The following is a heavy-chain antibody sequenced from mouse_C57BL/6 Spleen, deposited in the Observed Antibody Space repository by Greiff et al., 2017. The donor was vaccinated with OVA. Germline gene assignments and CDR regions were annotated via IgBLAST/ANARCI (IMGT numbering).Heavy chain of an antibody. CDR2: INPNYGTT. CDR3: ARGTTTGYFDV. CDR1: GYSFTDYN. V-gene: IGHV1-39*01. Sequence: SGYSFTDYNMNWVKQSNGKSLEWIGVINPNYGTTSYNQKFKGKATLTVDQSSSTAYMQLNSLTSEDSAVYYCARGTTTGYFDVWGTGTTVTVSS. J-gene: IGHJ1*03. D-gene: IGHD5-5*01.